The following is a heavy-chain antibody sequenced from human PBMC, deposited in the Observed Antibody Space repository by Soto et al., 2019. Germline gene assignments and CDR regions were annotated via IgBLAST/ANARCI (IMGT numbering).Heavy chain of an antibody. CDR3: ARGGYFDSSNYLAY. CDR1: GYTFTSYG. V-gene: IGHV1-3*01. J-gene: IGHJ4*02. D-gene: IGHD3-22*01. CDR2: INPGNGNT. Sequence: ASVKVTWKASGYTFTSYGMNWVRQAPGRGLEWMGWINPGNGNTKYSQQFQGRVIIDRDTSASTAYMELSSLRSEDTAVYYCARGGYFDSSNYLAYWGLGTLVTVS.